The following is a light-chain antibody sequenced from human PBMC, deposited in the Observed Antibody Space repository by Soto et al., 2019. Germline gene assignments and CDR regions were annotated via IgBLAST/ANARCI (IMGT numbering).Light chain of an antibody. CDR3: SSFTSSDTLVV. CDR2: DVS. CDR1: SSDVGGYNF. Sequence: QSALTQPASVSGSPGQSITISCTGTSSDVGGYNFVSWYQHHPAKAPKLMIYDVSNRPSGVSNRFFGSKSGNTASLTISGLQAEDEAHYYCSSFTSSDTLVVFGGGTKLTVL. V-gene: IGLV2-14*03. J-gene: IGLJ2*01.